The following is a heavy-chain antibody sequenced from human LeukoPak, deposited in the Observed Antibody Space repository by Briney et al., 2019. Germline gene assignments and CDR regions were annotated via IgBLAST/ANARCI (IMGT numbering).Heavy chain of an antibody. D-gene: IGHD5-12*01. CDR1: GFTFSTHG. CDR2: IWHDGGRK. V-gene: IGHV3-33*01. J-gene: IGHJ4*02. Sequence: GRSLRLSCVVSGFTFSTHGFHWVRQAPGKGLEWVSVIWHDGGRKEYADPVGGRFTISRDNSNLYLQMNSLRAEDTAIYYCARDIGNSGFNLDYWGQGTPVTVSS. CDR3: ARDIGNSGFNLDY.